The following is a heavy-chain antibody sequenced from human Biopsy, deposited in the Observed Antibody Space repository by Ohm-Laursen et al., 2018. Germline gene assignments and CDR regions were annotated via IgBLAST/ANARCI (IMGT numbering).Heavy chain of an antibody. CDR3: ARDRIAYCTATSCNNFGLDV. Sequence: GTLSLTCTVSSASINLYYWGWIRQSPGKGLEWIGYINHSGHTNYNPSLKSRLTMSVDTSKNQFSLKLTSVTAADTAVYYCARDRIAYCTATSCNNFGLDVWGQGTTVTVSS. CDR2: INHSGHT. D-gene: IGHD2-8*02. V-gene: IGHV4-59*01. J-gene: IGHJ6*02. CDR1: SASINLYY.